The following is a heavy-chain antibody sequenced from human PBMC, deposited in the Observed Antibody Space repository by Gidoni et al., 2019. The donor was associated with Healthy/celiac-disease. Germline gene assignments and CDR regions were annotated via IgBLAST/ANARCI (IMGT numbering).Heavy chain of an antibody. D-gene: IGHD3-3*01. CDR1: GGSISSSSYY. V-gene: IGHV4-39*01. Sequence: QLQLQESGPGLVKPSETLSLTCTVSGGSISSSSYYWGWIRQPPGKGLEWIGSIYYSGSTDYNPSLKSRVTISVDTSKNQFSLKLSSVTAADTAVYYCARGIDTYYDFWSGYDNWFDPWGQGTLVTVSS. J-gene: IGHJ5*02. CDR2: IYYSGST. CDR3: ARGIDTYYDFWSGYDNWFDP.